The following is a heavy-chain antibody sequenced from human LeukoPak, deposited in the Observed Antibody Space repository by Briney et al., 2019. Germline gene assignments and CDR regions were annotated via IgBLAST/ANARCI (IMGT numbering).Heavy chain of an antibody. CDR2: IYYSGST. Sequence: SETLSLTCTVSGVSISSYYWSWIRQPPGKGLEWVGYIYYSGSTNYNPSLKSRVTISVDTSKNQFSLKLSSVTAADTAVYYCARGLYCSGGSCFYDYWGQGTLVTVSS. D-gene: IGHD2-15*01. CDR3: ARGLYCSGGSCFYDY. J-gene: IGHJ4*02. CDR1: GVSISSYY. V-gene: IGHV4-59*01.